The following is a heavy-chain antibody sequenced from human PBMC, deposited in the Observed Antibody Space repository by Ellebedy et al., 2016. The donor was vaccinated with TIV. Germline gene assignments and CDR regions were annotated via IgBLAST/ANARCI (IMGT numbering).Heavy chain of an antibody. J-gene: IGHJ4*02. D-gene: IGHD2-15*01. CDR1: GFTFMNAW. CDR2: IRSKTDGGAT. V-gene: IGHV3-15*01. CDR3: TTDNTPAGHDQ. Sequence: GESLKISXATSGFTFMNAWMSWVRQAPGTGLEWVGRIRSKTDGGATDYAAPLKGRVTISRDDSRDTLHLQMNSLRTEDTAMYYCTTDNTPAGHDQWGQGTLVTVSS.